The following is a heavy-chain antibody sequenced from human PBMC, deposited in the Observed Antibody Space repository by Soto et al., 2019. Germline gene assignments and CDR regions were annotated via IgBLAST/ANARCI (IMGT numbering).Heavy chain of an antibody. J-gene: IGHJ4*02. CDR3: AKDRSSSWAIDY. CDR2: ISYDESNK. V-gene: IGHV3-30*18. Sequence: GGSLRLSCGASGFTFSRCGMHWVRQAPGKGLEWVAMISYDESNKYYADSVKGRFTISRDNSKNTLYLQMNSLRAEDTAVYYCAKDRSSSWAIDYWGQGTLVTVSS. CDR1: GFTFSRCG. D-gene: IGHD6-13*01.